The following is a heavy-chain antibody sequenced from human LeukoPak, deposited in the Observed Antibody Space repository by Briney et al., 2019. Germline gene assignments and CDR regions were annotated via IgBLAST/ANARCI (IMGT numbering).Heavy chain of an antibody. J-gene: IGHJ6*02. D-gene: IGHD3-10*01. V-gene: IGHV4-59*08. CDR1: GGSFSSYY. CDR2: IYYSGST. CDR3: ARLGQEAYYYGVDV. Sequence: PSETLSLTCTVSGGSFSSYYWSWIRQPPGKGLEWIGYIYYSGSTNYNPSLKSRVTISVDTSKNQFSLKLSSVTAADTAVYYCARLGQEAYYYGVDVWGQGTTVTVSS.